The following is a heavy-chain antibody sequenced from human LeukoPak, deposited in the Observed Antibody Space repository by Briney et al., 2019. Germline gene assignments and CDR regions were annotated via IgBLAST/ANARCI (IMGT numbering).Heavy chain of an antibody. J-gene: IGHJ3*02. V-gene: IGHV1-18*01. Sequence: ASVKVSCMASGYTFTSYGISWVRQAPGQGLEWMGWISAYNGNTNYAQKLQGRVTMTTDTSTSTAYMELRSLRSDDTAVYYCARRRITMIVVVRDDAFDIWGQGTMVTVSS. CDR1: GYTFTSYG. CDR3: ARRRITMIVVVRDDAFDI. CDR2: ISAYNGNT. D-gene: IGHD3-22*01.